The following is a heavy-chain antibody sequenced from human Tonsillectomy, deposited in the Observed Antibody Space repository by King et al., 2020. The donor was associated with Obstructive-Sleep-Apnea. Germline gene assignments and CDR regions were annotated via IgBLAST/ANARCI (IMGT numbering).Heavy chain of an antibody. J-gene: IGHJ6*02. CDR3: FGRLGYCSSTSCFMDV. V-gene: IGHV4-59*01. Sequence: QLQESGPGLVKPSETLSLTCTVSGGSISNYYWSWIRQPPGKGLEWIGYIYYSGSTNYNPSLKSRVTISVDTSKNHFSLKLTSLTAADTAVYYCFGRLGYCSSTSCFMDVRGQGTTVTVSS. CDR1: GGSISNYY. D-gene: IGHD2-2*01. CDR2: IYYSGST.